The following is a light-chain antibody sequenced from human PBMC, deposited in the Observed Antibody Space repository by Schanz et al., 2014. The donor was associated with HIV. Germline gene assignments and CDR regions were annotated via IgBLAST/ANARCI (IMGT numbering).Light chain of an antibody. CDR3: QQCVTCPYT. CDR2: QAS. J-gene: IGKJ2*01. V-gene: IGKV1-5*03. CDR1: QTIGRL. Sequence: IQMTQSPSTVSASVGDRVTITCRASQTIGRLMAWYQQKPGTAPVLLIYQASTLETGVPSRFSGSGSGTQFTLTISGLQPDDVATYYCQQCVTCPYTFGPGTKRDSK.